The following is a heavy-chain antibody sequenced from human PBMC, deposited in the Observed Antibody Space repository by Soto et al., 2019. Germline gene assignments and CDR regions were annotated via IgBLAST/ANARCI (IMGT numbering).Heavy chain of an antibody. CDR3: ARGGAGGLIATAVPRGY. Sequence: QVQLQQWGAGLLKPSETLALTCAVYGGSFSGYYWNWIRQPPGKGLEWIGEINHSGSTNYIPSLKSRVTISVDTSKNQFSLKLSSVTGADTAVYYCARGGAGGLIATAVPRGYWGQGTLVTVSS. CDR2: INHSGST. V-gene: IGHV4-34*01. D-gene: IGHD6-13*01. CDR1: GGSFSGYY. J-gene: IGHJ4*02.